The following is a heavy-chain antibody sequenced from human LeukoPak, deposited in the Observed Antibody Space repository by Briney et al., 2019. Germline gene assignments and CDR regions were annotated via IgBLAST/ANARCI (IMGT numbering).Heavy chain of an antibody. J-gene: IGHJ4*02. CDR1: GFTFSSHA. V-gene: IGHV3-23*01. CDR3: AKDGAVAVAGTLDY. D-gene: IGHD6-19*01. CDR2: ISGSGGST. Sequence: GGSLRLSCAASGFTFSSHAMSWVRQAPGKGLEWVSAISGSGGSTYYADSVKGRFTISRDNSKNTLYLQMNSLRAEDTAVYYCAKDGAVAVAGTLDYWGQGTLVTVSS.